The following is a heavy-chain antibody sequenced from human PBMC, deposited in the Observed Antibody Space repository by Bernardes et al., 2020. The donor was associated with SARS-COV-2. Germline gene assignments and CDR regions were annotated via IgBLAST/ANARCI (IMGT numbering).Heavy chain of an antibody. CDR2: IKKDGGDK. Sequence: GGSLRLSCAGSGFTFDTYSMSWVRQAPGKGLEWVAIIKKDGGDKYYLDSVRGRFTISRDNAKNSLNLQMNSLRAEDTAVYYCARVRCLKWVPDVIDYWGQGTLVTVSS. CDR3: ARVRCLKWVPDVIDY. J-gene: IGHJ4*02. D-gene: IGHD3-3*01. CDR1: GFTFDTYS. V-gene: IGHV3-7*04.